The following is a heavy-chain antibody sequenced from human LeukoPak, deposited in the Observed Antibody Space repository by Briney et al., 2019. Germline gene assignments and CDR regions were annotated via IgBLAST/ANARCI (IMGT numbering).Heavy chain of an antibody. D-gene: IGHD3-10*01. CDR1: GFTFNSYG. CDR2: IWYDGSNK. V-gene: IGHV3-33*08. CDR3: ASMVRGVIIGPDAFDI. Sequence: GGSLRLSCAASGFTFNSYGMHWVRHAPGKGLEWVAVIWYDGSNKYYADSVKGRFTISRDNSKNALYLQMNSLRAEDTAVYYCASMVRGVIIGPDAFDIWGQGTMVTVSS. J-gene: IGHJ3*02.